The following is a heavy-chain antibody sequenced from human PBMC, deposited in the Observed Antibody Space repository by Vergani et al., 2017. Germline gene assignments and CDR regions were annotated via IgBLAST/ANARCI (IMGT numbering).Heavy chain of an antibody. D-gene: IGHD3-3*01. CDR3: ARDHPITIFGVVIPGGMDV. V-gene: IGHV1-18*04. Sequence: QVQLVQSGAEVKKPGASVKVSCKASGYTFTSYGISWVRQAPGQGLEWMGWISAYNGNTNYEQKLQGRVTMTTDTSTSTAYMELRSLRSDDTAVYYCARDHPITIFGVVIPGGMDVWGQGTTVTVSS. CDR1: GYTFTSYG. J-gene: IGHJ6*02. CDR2: ISAYNGNT.